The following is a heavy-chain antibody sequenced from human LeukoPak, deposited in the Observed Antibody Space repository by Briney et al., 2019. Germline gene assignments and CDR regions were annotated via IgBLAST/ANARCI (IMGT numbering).Heavy chain of an antibody. V-gene: IGHV3-48*03. Sequence: GGSLRLSCAASGFTFSNYEMNWVRQAPGKGLEWVSYISSGSTTYYADSVKGRFTISRDNAKNSLYLQMNSLRAEDTAVYYCARRYCSGGSCYFDYWGQGTLVTVSS. CDR1: GFTFSNYE. CDR3: ARRYCSGGSCYFDY. J-gene: IGHJ4*02. CDR2: ISSGSTT. D-gene: IGHD2-15*01.